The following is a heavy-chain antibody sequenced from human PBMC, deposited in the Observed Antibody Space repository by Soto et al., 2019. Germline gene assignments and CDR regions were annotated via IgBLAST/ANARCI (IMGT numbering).Heavy chain of an antibody. CDR2: VSHSGST. Sequence: SETLSLTCTVSGDSINPYYWNWIRQPPGKGLEWIGYVSHSGSTDYNTSLKSRVTISLDTSKNQFSLRLSSVTAADTAVYYCAREYYYFDCWGQGTLVTVSS. D-gene: IGHD2-15*01. CDR1: GDSINPYY. V-gene: IGHV4-59*01. CDR3: AREYYYFDC. J-gene: IGHJ4*02.